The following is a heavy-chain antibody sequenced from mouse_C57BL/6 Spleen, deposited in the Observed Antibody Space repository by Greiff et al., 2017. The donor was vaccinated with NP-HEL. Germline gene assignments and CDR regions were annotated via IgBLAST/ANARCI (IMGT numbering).Heavy chain of an antibody. J-gene: IGHJ3*01. CDR1: GYAFSSSW. V-gene: IGHV1-82*01. D-gene: IGHD2-5*01. CDR2: IYPGGGDT. CDR3: AREGYSNYLFAY. Sequence: QVQLQQSGPELVKPGASVKISCKASGYAFSSSWMNWVKQRPGKGLEWIGRIYPGGGDTNYNGKFKGKATLTADKSSSTAYMQLSSLTSEDSAVYFCAREGYSNYLFAYWGQGTLVTVSA.